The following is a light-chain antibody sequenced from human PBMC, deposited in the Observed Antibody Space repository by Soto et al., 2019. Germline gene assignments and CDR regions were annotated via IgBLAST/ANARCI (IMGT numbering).Light chain of an antibody. CDR2: DAS. CDR1: QSVSSY. Sequence: EIVLTQSPATLSLSPGERATLSCRASQSVSSYLAWYQQKPGQAPRLLIYDASNRATGVPARFSGSGSGTDFTLTISSLEPEDFPVYYCQQSSNWPLTFGGGTKVEIK. V-gene: IGKV3-11*01. J-gene: IGKJ4*01. CDR3: QQSSNWPLT.